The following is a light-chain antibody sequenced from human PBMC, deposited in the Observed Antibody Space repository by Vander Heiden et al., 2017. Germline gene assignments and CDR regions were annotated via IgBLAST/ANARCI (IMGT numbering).Light chain of an antibody. V-gene: IGKV1-39*01. Sequence: DIQMTQSPSSLSASVGDRVTITCRASQRISSYLNWYQQKPGNAPKLLIYAASSLQSGVPSRFSGSGSGTDFTLTTSSLQPEDFATYYCQQSYSTPRYTFGQGTKLEIK. CDR3: QQSYSTPRYT. CDR1: QRISSY. J-gene: IGKJ2*01. CDR2: AAS.